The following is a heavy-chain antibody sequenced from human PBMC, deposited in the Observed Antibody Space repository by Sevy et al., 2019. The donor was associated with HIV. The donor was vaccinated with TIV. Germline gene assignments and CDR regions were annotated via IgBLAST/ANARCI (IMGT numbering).Heavy chain of an antibody. J-gene: IGHJ6*03. D-gene: IGHD1-7*01. CDR1: GFTFSSYA. CDR2: ISYDGSNK. CDR3: ARGKLELRGYYYYYMDV. V-gene: IGHV3-30-3*01. Sequence: GGSLRLSCAASGFTFSSYAMHWVRQAPGKGLEWVAVISYDGSNKYYADSVKGRFTISRDNSKNTQYLQMNSLRAEDTAVYYCARGKLELRGYYYYYMDVWGKGTTVTVSS.